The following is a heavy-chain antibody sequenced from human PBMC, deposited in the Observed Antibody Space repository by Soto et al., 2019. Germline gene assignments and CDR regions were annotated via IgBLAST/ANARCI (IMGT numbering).Heavy chain of an antibody. CDR1: GFTFKNYD. CDR2: IRSDGTVR. V-gene: IGHV3-33*01. Sequence: PGGSLRLSCAASGFTFKNYDMHWVRQAPGKGLEWVAVIRSDGTVRNYADSVKGRFTISRDNSKSILYLEMNSLRAEDTALYYCASKTIDDFDYWGQGTLVTVS. D-gene: IGHD3-3*01. CDR3: ASKTIDDFDY. J-gene: IGHJ4*02.